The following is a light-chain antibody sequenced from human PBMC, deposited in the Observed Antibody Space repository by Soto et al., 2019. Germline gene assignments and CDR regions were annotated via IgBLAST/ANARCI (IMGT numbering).Light chain of an antibody. V-gene: IGLV1-47*01. CDR1: SSNIGDNF. J-gene: IGLJ3*02. CDR3: ASWDESLIAVV. Sequence: QSVLTQPPSPSGTPGQRVTIPCSGSSSNIGDNFVYWYQQLPGTAPKVLIYRDNQRPSGVPDRFSVSKSGTSASLVISGIRSEDEANYYCASWDESLIAVVFGGGTKLTVL. CDR2: RDN.